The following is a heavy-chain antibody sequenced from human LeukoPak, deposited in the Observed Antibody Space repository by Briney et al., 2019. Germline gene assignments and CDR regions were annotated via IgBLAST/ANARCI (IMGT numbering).Heavy chain of an antibody. CDR1: GFTFNTYW. CDR2: IKEDSSEK. CDR3: ARTTHTDY. J-gene: IGHJ4*02. Sequence: PGGSLRLSCAASGFTFNTYWMTWVRQAPGKGLEWVATIKEDSSEKYYVDSVRGRFTISRDNAENSLYLQMNRLRVEDTAVYYCARTTHTDYWGQGTLVTVSS. V-gene: IGHV3-7*01. D-gene: IGHD1-1*01.